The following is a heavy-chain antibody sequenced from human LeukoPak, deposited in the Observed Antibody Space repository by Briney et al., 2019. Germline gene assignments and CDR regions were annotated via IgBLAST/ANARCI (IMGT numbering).Heavy chain of an antibody. V-gene: IGHV3-23*01. D-gene: IGHD1-1*01. CDR3: AKRSRTTGTTLPDFDF. CDR1: GFTFSSYA. Sequence: PGGSLRLSCAASGFTFSSYAMSWVRQAPGKGLEWVSAISGSGGSTYYADSVKGRFTISRDNSKNTLYLQMNSLRAEDTAVYYCAKRSRTTGTTLPDFDFWGQGTLVTVSS. J-gene: IGHJ4*02. CDR2: ISGSGGST.